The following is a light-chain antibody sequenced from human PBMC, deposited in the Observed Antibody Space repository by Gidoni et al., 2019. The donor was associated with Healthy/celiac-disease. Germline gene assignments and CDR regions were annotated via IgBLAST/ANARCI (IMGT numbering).Light chain of an antibody. CDR3: QQYNNWPPT. Sequence: EIVMTQSPATLSVSPGERSTLYCSASQSVSSNLAWYQQKPGQAPRHLIYGASTRATGRPARCSGSGSGTEFTITISSLQSEDFAVYYCQQYNNWPPTFGQXTKVEIK. J-gene: IGKJ1*01. V-gene: IGKV3-15*01. CDR1: QSVSSN. CDR2: GAS.